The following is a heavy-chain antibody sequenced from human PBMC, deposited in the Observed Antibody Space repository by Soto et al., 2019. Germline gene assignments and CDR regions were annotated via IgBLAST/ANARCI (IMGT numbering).Heavy chain of an antibody. J-gene: IGHJ5*02. D-gene: IGHD1-1*01. Sequence: SETLSLTCTVSGGSIGSGDYYWSWIRQPPGKGLEWIGYIYYSGNTYYNPSLKSRLTISLDTSKNQFSLNLSSVTAADTAVYFCARVPRPLEPTLCFAPWGQGTLVTVSS. V-gene: IGHV4-30-4*01. CDR2: IYYSGNT. CDR1: GGSIGSGDYY. CDR3: ARVPRPLEPTLCFAP.